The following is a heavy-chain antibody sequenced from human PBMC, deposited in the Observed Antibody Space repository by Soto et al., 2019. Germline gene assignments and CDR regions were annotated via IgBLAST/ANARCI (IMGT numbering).Heavy chain of an antibody. D-gene: IGHD6-13*01. CDR3: ARAGAAAGPVFDY. J-gene: IGHJ4*02. Sequence: PGGSLRLSCAASGFTFSSYSMNWVRQAPGKGLEWVSSISSSSSYIYYADSVKGRFTISRDNAKNSLYLQMNSLRAEDTAVYYCARAGAAAGPVFDYWGQGTLVTVSS. V-gene: IGHV3-21*01. CDR1: GFTFSSYS. CDR2: ISSSSSYI.